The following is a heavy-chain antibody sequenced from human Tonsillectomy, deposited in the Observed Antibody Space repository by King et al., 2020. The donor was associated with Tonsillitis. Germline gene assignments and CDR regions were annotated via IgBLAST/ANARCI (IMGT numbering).Heavy chain of an antibody. Sequence: VQLQQWGAGLLKPSETLSLTCAVYGGSFSGYYWSWIRQPPGKGLEWIWEINHSGSTNYNPSLKGRVTISVETSKNQFSLRLTSVTAADTAVYYCARGYSSSWYVDYWGQGTLVTVSS. CDR3: ARGYSSSWYVDY. V-gene: IGHV4-34*01. J-gene: IGHJ4*02. CDR1: GGSFSGYY. D-gene: IGHD6-13*01. CDR2: INHSGST.